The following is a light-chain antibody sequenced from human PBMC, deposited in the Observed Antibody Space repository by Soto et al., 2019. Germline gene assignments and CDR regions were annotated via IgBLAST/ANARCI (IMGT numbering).Light chain of an antibody. CDR1: QSVSSD. CDR3: QQYYNWLT. CDR2: RTS. Sequence: IVMTQSPATLPVSPGERATLSCRASQSVSSDLAWYQQKPGQPPRLLIYRTSIRATGIPARFSGSGSGTEFTLTISSMQSEDFAVYYCQQYYNWLTFGGGTKVEIK. J-gene: IGKJ4*01. V-gene: IGKV3-15*01.